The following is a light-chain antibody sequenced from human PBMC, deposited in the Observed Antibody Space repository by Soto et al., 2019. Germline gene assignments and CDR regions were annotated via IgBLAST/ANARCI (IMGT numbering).Light chain of an antibody. V-gene: IGKV1-17*01. Sequence: DIQMTQSPSSLSASVGDRVTITCRASQGIRNYLGWYQQKPGKAPKRLIYAASSLQSGVPSRFSGSGSGTEFTLTISSLQPEDSATYYCLQHDTYPLTFGGGTKVEIK. J-gene: IGKJ4*01. CDR2: AAS. CDR1: QGIRNY. CDR3: LQHDTYPLT.